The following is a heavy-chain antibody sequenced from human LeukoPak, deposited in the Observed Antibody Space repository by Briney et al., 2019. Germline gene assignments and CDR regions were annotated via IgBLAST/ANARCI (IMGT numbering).Heavy chain of an antibody. Sequence: PGGSLRLSCAASGFTFSSYAMSWVRQAPGKGLEWVSAISGSGGSTYYADCVKGRFTISRDNSKNTLYLQMNSLRAEDRAVYYCAKDLNYYDSSGYSVLVDYWGQGTLVTVSS. D-gene: IGHD3-22*01. V-gene: IGHV3-23*01. CDR3: AKDLNYYDSSGYSVLVDY. CDR1: GFTFSSYA. CDR2: ISGSGGST. J-gene: IGHJ4*02.